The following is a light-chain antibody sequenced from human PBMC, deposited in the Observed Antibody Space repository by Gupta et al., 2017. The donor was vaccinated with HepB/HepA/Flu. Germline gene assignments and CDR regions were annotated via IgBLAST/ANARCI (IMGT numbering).Light chain of an antibody. V-gene: IGLV3-25*03. CDR1: ALPKQY. Sequence: SYELTQPTSVSVSPGQTARIPCSGDALPKQYAYWYQQKPGQAPVLVIYKDSERPSGIPERFSGSSSGTTVTLTISGVQAEDEADYYCQSADSSGTYRVFGGGTKLTVL. CDR3: QSADSSGTYRV. CDR2: KDS. J-gene: IGLJ2*01.